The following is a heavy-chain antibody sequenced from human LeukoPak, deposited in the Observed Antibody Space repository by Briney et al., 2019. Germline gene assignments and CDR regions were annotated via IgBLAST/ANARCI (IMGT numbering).Heavy chain of an antibody. Sequence: SETLSLTCTVSGGSIISDDFYWGWIRQPPGKGLEWIGSIFYSGNTYYNSSLKSRVTISVDKSKNQFSLILTSVTAADTAVYYCARDCCGYRSWFAHWSQGTLVTVSS. CDR3: ARDCCGYRSWFAH. CDR1: GGSIISDDFY. J-gene: IGHJ5*02. V-gene: IGHV4-39*07. D-gene: IGHD6-25*01. CDR2: IFYSGNT.